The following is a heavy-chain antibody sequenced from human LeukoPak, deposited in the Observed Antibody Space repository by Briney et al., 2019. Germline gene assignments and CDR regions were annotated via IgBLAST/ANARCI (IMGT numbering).Heavy chain of an antibody. CDR3: GKGSTGWSRDP. Sequence: ASVKVSCKASGYTFTERGISWMRHVPGQGLEWMGWISATSGNTYYAQTFQDRVTVTTDASTSTAYMELRDLTIDDTAVYYCGKGSTGWSRDPWGQGTLVTVSS. V-gene: IGHV1-18*01. CDR1: GYTFTERG. J-gene: IGHJ5*02. CDR2: ISATSGNT. D-gene: IGHD6-19*01.